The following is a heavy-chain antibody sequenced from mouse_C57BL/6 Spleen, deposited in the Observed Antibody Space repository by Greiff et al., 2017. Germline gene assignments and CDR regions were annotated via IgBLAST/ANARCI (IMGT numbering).Heavy chain of an antibody. Sequence: EVQVVESGGGLVQPGGSLSLSCAASGFTFTDYYMSWVRQPPGKALEWLGFIRNKANGYTTEYSASVKGRFTISRDNSQSILYLQMNALRAEDSATYYCARDTSGTGNFDYWGQGTTLTVSS. J-gene: IGHJ2*01. V-gene: IGHV7-3*01. D-gene: IGHD4-1*01. CDR3: ARDTSGTGNFDY. CDR1: GFTFTDYY. CDR2: IRNKANGYTT.